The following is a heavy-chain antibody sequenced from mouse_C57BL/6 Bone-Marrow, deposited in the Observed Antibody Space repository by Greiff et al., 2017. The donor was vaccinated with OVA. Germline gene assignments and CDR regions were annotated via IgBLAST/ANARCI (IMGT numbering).Heavy chain of an antibody. CDR3: ARGLITTVVPHYFDY. CDR1: GYTFTSYD. CDR2: IYPRDGST. D-gene: IGHD1-1*01. Sequence: QVQLQQSGPELVKPGASVKLSCKASGYTFTSYDINWVKQRPGQGLEWIGWIYPRDGSTKYNEKFKGKATLTVHTSSSTAYMELHSLTSEDSAVYFCARGLITTVVPHYFDYWGQGTTLTVSS. V-gene: IGHV1-85*01. J-gene: IGHJ2*01.